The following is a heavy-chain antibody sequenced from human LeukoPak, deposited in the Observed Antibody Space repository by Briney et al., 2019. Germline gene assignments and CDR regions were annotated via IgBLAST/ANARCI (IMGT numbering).Heavy chain of an antibody. D-gene: IGHD1-26*01. Sequence: PGRSLRLACAASGFTFSTYGMHWVRQAPGKGLEWVAAISYDGSNEFYVDSVKGRFTISRDNSKNTLYLQVNSLRAEDTAVYYCAKDGSIVGATYFDYWGQGTLVTVSS. CDR2: ISYDGSNE. V-gene: IGHV3-30*18. CDR3: AKDGSIVGATYFDY. CDR1: GFTFSTYG. J-gene: IGHJ4*02.